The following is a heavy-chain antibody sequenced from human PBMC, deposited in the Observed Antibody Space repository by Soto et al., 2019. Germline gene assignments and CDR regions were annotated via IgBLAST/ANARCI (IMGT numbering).Heavy chain of an antibody. CDR1: GYTFTDYY. CDR2: INPNSGGT. D-gene: IGHD2-15*01. CDR3: ASDFGGSSTYNWFDP. V-gene: IGHV1-2*02. J-gene: IGHJ5*02. Sequence: ASVKVSCKASGYTFTDYYMHWVRQAPGQGLEWLGWINPNSGGTNYAQKFQGRVTITADESTSTAYMELSSLRSEDTAVYYCASDFGGSSTYNWFDPWGQGTLVTVSS.